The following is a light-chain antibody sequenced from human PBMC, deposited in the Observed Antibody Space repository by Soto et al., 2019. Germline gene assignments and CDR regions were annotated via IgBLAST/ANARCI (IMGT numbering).Light chain of an antibody. J-gene: IGKJ4*01. V-gene: IGKV3-20*01. CDR1: QRIEVSY. CDR3: QYYGGSPSVA. Sequence: IVLTQSPGTLSLSPGEGATLCCRASQRIEVSYLNWYQQKVGQPPRLLRYGTSSRATGVPDRFSGGGSGPDFTLTSNSLEAEDFAVYYFQYYGGSPSVAFGGWPKVEI. CDR2: GTS.